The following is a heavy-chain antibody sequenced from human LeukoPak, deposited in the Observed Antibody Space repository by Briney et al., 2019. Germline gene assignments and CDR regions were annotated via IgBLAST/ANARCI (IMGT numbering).Heavy chain of an antibody. CDR2: ISYDGSNK. Sequence: GGSLRLSCAASGFTFSSYAMHWVRQAPGKGLEWVAVISYDGSNKYYADSVKGRFTISRDNSKNTLYLQMNSLRAEDTAVYYCARDGSLYYYYMDVWAKGPRSPSP. J-gene: IGHJ6*03. V-gene: IGHV3-30*01. CDR3: ARDGSLYYYYMDV. D-gene: IGHD1-26*01. CDR1: GFTFSSYA.